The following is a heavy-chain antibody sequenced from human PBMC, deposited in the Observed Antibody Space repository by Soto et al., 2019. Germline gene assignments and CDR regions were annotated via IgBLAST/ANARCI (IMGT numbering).Heavy chain of an antibody. CDR2: IYYSGST. D-gene: IGHD5-18*01. Sequence: QVQLQESGPGLVKPSETLSLTCTVSGGSVSSGSYYWSWIRQPPGKGLEWIGYIYYSGSTNYNPSLKRRVAISVDTSNNQLSLMLSSVTAADTAVYYCASRSAAMVTFWDYWGQGTLVTVSS. V-gene: IGHV4-61*01. J-gene: IGHJ4*02. CDR3: ASRSAAMVTFWDY. CDR1: GGSVSSGSYY.